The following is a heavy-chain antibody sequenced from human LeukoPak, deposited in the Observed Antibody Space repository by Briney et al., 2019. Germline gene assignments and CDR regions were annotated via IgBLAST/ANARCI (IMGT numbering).Heavy chain of an antibody. CDR2: IAYDGSRA. Sequence: GGSLRLPCAGSGFTFGGYGMHWFRQTPGKGLEWVAVIAYDGSRAFYADSVKGRFTISRDNSKNTMSVQMDDLRAEDTAVYYCTRYNDDHFDYWGQGTLVTVSS. J-gene: IGHJ4*02. V-gene: IGHV3-33*01. CDR1: GFTFGGYG. CDR3: TRYNDDHFDY. D-gene: IGHD3-3*01.